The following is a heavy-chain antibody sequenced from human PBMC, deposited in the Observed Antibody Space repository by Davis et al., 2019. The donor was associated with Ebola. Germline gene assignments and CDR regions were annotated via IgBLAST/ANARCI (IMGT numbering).Heavy chain of an antibody. CDR2: IIPIFGTA. J-gene: IGHJ4*02. CDR3: AREVEGFFDY. V-gene: IGHV1-69*05. Sequence: SVKVSCKASGGTFSSYAISWVRQAPGQGLEWMGGIIPIFGTANYAQKLQGRVTMTTDTSTSTAYMELRSLRSDDTAVYYCAREVEGFFDYWGQGTLVTVSS. CDR1: GGTFSSYA. D-gene: IGHD5-24*01.